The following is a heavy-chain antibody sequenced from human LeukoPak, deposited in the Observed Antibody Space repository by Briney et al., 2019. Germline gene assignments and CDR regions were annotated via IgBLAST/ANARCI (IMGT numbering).Heavy chain of an antibody. J-gene: IGHJ6*03. V-gene: IGHV3-11*04. CDR2: ISRSGSTK. D-gene: IGHD1-26*01. Sequence: GGSLRLSCAASGFTFSDYNMRWIRQAPGKGLEWVSSISRSGSTKYYADSVKGRFTISRDNAKNSLFLQMNSLRAEDTAVYYCARDYAGGSYSYYYYYMDVWGKGTTVTVSS. CDR1: GFTFSDYN. CDR3: ARDYAGGSYSYYYYYMDV.